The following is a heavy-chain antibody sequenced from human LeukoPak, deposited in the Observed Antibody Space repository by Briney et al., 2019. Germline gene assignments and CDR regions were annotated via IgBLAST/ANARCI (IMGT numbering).Heavy chain of an antibody. V-gene: IGHV3-23*01. Sequence: GGSLRLSCAASGFLFSSYAMGWVRQAPRKGLEWVSATTASSGGTYYADSVKGRFTISRDNSKNTLYLQINSLRAEDAAIYYCAKIRFYYDSSFDYWYFDLWGRGTLVTVSS. CDR3: AKIRFYYDSSFDYWYFDL. CDR1: GFLFSSYA. D-gene: IGHD3-22*01. CDR2: TTASSGGT. J-gene: IGHJ2*01.